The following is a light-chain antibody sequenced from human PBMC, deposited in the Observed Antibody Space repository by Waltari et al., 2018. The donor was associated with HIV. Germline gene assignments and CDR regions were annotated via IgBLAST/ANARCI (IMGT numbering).Light chain of an antibody. CDR2: AAS. V-gene: IGKV1-39*01. Sequence: DIQLTQSPSSLSASVGARVTITCRSSQSITNYLNWYQQKPGKAPKVLIYAASSLQSGVPLRFSGSGSETKFTLTISSLQPEDVATYYCQQSYSTKITFGQGTRLEIK. CDR3: QQSYSTKIT. CDR1: QSITNY. J-gene: IGKJ5*01.